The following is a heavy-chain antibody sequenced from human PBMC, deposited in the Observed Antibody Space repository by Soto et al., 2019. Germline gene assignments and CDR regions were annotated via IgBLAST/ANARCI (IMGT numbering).Heavy chain of an antibody. CDR3: TRPEGPTVTTKSHYYYYYGMDV. J-gene: IGHJ6*02. D-gene: IGHD4-4*01. Sequence: EVQLVESGGGLVQPGGSLKLSCAASGFTFSGSAMHWVRQASGKGLEWVGRIRSKANSYATACAASVKGRFTISRDNSKNTAYLKMNSLKTEDTAVYYCTRPEGPTVTTKSHYYYYYGMDVWGQGTTVTVSS. V-gene: IGHV3-73*02. CDR1: GFTFSGSA. CDR2: IRSKANSYAT.